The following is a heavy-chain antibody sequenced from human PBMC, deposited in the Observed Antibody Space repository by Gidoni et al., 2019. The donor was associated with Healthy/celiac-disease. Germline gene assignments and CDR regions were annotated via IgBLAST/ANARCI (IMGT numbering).Heavy chain of an antibody. Sequence: QVQRVESGGGVVQPGRSLRLSCAASGFTFSSYGMHWVRQAPGKGLEWVAVISYDGSNKYYADSVKGRFTIARDNSKNTLYLQMNSLRAEDTAVYYCAKDNSGSYYVFNYYYYYGMDVWGQGTTVTVSS. V-gene: IGHV3-30*18. CDR2: ISYDGSNK. CDR1: GFTFSSYG. D-gene: IGHD1-26*01. CDR3: AKDNSGSYYVFNYYYYYGMDV. J-gene: IGHJ6*02.